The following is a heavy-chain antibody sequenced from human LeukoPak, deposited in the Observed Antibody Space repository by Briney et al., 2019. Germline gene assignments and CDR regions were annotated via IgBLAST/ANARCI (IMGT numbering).Heavy chain of an antibody. CDR2: INPSGGST. CDR1: GYTFTSYY. Sequence: GASVKVSCKASGYTFTSYYMHWVRQAPGQGLEWMGIINPSGGSTSYAQKFQGRVTMTRDTSKNQFSLKLSSVTAADTAVYYCARLIAVAGTFYYFDYWGQGTLVTVSS. J-gene: IGHJ4*02. D-gene: IGHD6-19*01. CDR3: ARLIAVAGTFYYFDY. V-gene: IGHV1-46*01.